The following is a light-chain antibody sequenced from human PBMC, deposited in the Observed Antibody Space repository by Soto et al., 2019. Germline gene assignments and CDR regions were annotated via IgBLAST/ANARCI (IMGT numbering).Light chain of an antibody. CDR1: SGDIGAYSY. Sequence: QSALTQPASVSGSPGQSITISCTGTSGDIGAYSYVSWYQQHPYTAPKLLIYGVSDRPSGVSNRFSASKSGNTASLTISGLQAEDEADYYCSSYTSSTFYVFGTGTKVTVL. CDR3: SSYTSSTFYV. J-gene: IGLJ1*01. V-gene: IGLV2-14*01. CDR2: GVS.